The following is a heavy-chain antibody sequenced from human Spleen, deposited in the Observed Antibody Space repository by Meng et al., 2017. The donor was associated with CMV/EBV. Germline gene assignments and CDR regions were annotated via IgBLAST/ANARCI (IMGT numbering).Heavy chain of an antibody. CDR2: IYSDGIST. Sequence: GESLKISCAVSGVNFNTFWMHWVRQVPGKGLEWLSRIYSDGISTRYADSVKGRFTISRDNTKNTLYLQKDGLRAGDTAVYYCAREPGRGAFDIWGQGTMVTVSS. CDR1: GVNFNTFW. D-gene: IGHD3-10*01. CDR3: AREPGRGAFDI. J-gene: IGHJ3*02. V-gene: IGHV3-74*01.